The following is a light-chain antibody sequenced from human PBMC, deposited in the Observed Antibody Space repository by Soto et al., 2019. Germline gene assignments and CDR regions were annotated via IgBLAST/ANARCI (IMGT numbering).Light chain of an antibody. CDR2: DVA. CDR1: SSDVGGSNF. J-gene: IGLJ1*01. V-gene: IGLV2-14*03. Sequence: QSALTQPASVSASPGQSINISCTGTSSDVGGSNFVSWYQQHPGKPPKLIIYDVATRPSGVSNRFSGSKSGSTASLIISRLQTEDEADYYCVSFTSSTTYVFGSGTKVTVL. CDR3: VSFTSSTTYV.